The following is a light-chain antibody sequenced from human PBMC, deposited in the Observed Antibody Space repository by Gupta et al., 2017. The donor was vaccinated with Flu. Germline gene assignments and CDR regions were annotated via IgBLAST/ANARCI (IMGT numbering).Light chain of an antibody. CDR1: KLGDKF. J-gene: IGLJ2*01. CDR3: QAWDSTTVI. Sequence: SPGQTASLSCSGDKLGDKFASGYQQKPGQSPVLVMYQDSKRPSGISERYSGSNSGNTATLTISGTQAMDEADYYCQAWDSTTVIFGGGTRLTVL. CDR2: QDS. V-gene: IGLV3-1*01.